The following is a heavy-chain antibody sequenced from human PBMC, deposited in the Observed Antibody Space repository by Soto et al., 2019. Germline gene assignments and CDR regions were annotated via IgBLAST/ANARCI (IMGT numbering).Heavy chain of an antibody. CDR3: ARQGGEGYCGGLFNPCPFDY. D-gene: IGHD2-21*01. V-gene: IGHV4-59*08. CDR2: IYYSGST. J-gene: IGHJ4*02. Sequence: SETLSLTCTVSGGSISSYYWSWIRQPPGKGLEWIGYIYYSGSTNYNPSLKSRVTISVDTSKNQFSLKLSSVTAADTAVYYCARQGGEGYCGGLFNPCPFDYWGQGTLVTVSS. CDR1: GGSISSYY.